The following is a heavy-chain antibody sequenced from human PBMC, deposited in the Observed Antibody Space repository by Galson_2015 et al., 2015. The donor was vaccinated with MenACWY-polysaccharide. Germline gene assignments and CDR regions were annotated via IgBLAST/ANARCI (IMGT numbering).Heavy chain of an antibody. J-gene: IGHJ6*02. CDR3: ARGDYGMDV. CDR2: IKKDGSEK. CDR1: GFTFSNYW. Sequence: SLRLSCAASGFTFSNYWMTWVRQAPGKGLEWVANIKKDGSEKYYVDSVKGRFTISRDKALYLQMNSLRAEDTAVYFCARGDYGMDVWGQGTTVTVSS. V-gene: IGHV3-7*01.